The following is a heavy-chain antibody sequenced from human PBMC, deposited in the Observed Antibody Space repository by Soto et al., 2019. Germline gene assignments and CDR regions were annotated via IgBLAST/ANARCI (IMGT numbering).Heavy chain of an antibody. CDR2: IYYSGST. Sequence: ASETLSLTCTVSGGSISSSSYYWGWIRQPPGKGLEWIGSIYYSGSTYYNPSLKSRVTISVDTSKNQFSLKLSSVTAADTAVYYCARGSPGPTTHFDYWGQGTLVTVSS. V-gene: IGHV4-39*01. CDR3: ARGSPGPTTHFDY. J-gene: IGHJ4*02. D-gene: IGHD5-12*01. CDR1: GGSISSSSYY.